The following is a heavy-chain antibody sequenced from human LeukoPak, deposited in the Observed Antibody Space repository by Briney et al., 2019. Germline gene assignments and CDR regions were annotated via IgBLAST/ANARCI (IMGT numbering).Heavy chain of an antibody. Sequence: GESLKISCKGSGYNFNTYWVAWARQMPGKGLEWMAIINPGDSDTRYSPSFQGQVTISADKSISTVYLQWGSLKASDTAMYHCARQPGAGWFDPWGQGTLVTVSS. V-gene: IGHV5-51*01. CDR1: GYNFNTYW. CDR3: ARQPGAGWFDP. J-gene: IGHJ5*02. D-gene: IGHD3-10*01. CDR2: INPGDSDT.